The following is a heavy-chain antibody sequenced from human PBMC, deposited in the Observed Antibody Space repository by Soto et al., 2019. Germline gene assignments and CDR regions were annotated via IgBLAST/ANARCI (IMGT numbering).Heavy chain of an antibody. D-gene: IGHD1-26*01. V-gene: IGHV1-69*01. CDR2: IIPIFGTA. J-gene: IGHJ6*02. CDR3: ASRGSGSYYEENGMDV. CDR1: GGTFSSYA. Sequence: QVQLVQSGAEVKKPGSSVKVSCKASGGTFSSYAISWVRQAPGQGLEWLGGIIPIFGTANYAQKFQGRVTITADESTSTAYMELSSLRSEDTAVYYCASRGSGSYYEENGMDVWGQGTTVTVSS.